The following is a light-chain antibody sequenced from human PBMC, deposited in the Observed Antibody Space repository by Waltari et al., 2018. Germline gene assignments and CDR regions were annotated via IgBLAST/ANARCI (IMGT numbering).Light chain of an antibody. Sequence: DIQMTQSPSSLSASIGDRVNITCRASQSINSYLNWYQQKPGKAPKVLIFAASSLQSGVPSRFSGSGSGTDFTLTISSLQPEDFATYSCQQSYRTPLTFGGWTKVEIK. CDR3: QQSYRTPLT. V-gene: IGKV1-39*01. J-gene: IGKJ4*01. CDR2: AAS. CDR1: QSINSY.